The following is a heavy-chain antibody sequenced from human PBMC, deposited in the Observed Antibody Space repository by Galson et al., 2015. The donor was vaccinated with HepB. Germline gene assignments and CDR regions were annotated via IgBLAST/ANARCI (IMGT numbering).Heavy chain of an antibody. CDR1: GSTFSDSW. CDR3: ARREGYDHDSSGYVEPAHWYCDL. Sequence: QSGAEVKKPGQSLKMSCKGSGSTFSDSWIGWVRQMPGKGLEWMGIIYPGDSATRYSPSFQGRVTISTDKSISTAYLQWSGLKASDTAIYYCARREGYDHDSSGYVEPAHWYCDLWGRGTLCTISS. D-gene: IGHD3-22*01. CDR2: IYPGDSAT. V-gene: IGHV5-51*01. J-gene: IGHJ2*01.